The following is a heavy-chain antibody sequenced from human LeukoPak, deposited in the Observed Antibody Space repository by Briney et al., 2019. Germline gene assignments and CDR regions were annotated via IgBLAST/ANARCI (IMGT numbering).Heavy chain of an antibody. V-gene: IGHV3-21*01. Sequence: GGSLRLSCTASGFTFSSYSLNWVRQAPGKGLEWVSLVRTVGNYKYYADSVKGRFTISRDNDKNSLYLQMNSLRVEDTAVYYSARGLKACVIVFVIRAACDIWGEGA. J-gene: IGHJ3*02. D-gene: IGHD5/OR15-5a*01. CDR3: ARGLKACVIVFVIRAACDI. CDR1: GFTFSSYS. CDR2: VRTVGNYK.